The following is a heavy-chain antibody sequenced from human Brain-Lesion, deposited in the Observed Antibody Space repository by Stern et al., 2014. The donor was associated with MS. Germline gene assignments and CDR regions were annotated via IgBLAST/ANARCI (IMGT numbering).Heavy chain of an antibody. D-gene: IGHD1-26*01. Sequence: QVQLVESGPGLVKPSETLSLTCTVSGGSISSSTYYWAWIRQPPGKGLEWIGNIYYSGFTYYNPSLKSRVTISVDMSKNQFSLKLSSVTAADTAIYYCARHDSVPRPSQLYSARDRGPGYFDYWGQGNLVTVSS. CDR3: ARHDSVPRPSQLYSARDRGPGYFDY. CDR1: GGSISSSTYY. J-gene: IGHJ4*02. V-gene: IGHV4-39*01. CDR2: IYYSGFT.